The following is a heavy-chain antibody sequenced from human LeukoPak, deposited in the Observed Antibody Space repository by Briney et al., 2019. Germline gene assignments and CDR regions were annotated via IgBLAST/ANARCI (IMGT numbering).Heavy chain of an antibody. CDR1: GYTFTGYY. CDR2: INPNSGGT. D-gene: IGHD6-13*01. CDR3: ARGKLAAPGRTGYNWFDP. V-gene: IGHV1-2*02. Sequence: ASVKVSCKASGYTFTGYYIHWVRQAPGQGLEWMGLINPNSGGTNYAQKFQGRVTMPRDTSITTAYMELSGLRSDDTAIYYCARGKLAAPGRTGYNWFDPWGQGTLVTVSS. J-gene: IGHJ5*02.